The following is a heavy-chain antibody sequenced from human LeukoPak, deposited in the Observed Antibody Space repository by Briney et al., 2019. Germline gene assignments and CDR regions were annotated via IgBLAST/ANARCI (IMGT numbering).Heavy chain of an antibody. Sequence: SETLSLTCTVSGGSISSYYWSWIRQPPGKGLEWIGYIYYSGSTNYNPSLKSRVTISVDTSKNQFSLKLSSVTAADTAVYYCARLANYDFWSGEQPYFDYWGQGTLVTVSS. J-gene: IGHJ4*02. CDR2: IYYSGST. D-gene: IGHD3-3*01. CDR1: GGSISSYY. V-gene: IGHV4-59*01. CDR3: ARLANYDFWSGEQPYFDY.